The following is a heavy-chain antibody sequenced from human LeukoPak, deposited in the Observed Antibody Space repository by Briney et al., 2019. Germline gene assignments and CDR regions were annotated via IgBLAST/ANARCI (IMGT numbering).Heavy chain of an antibody. J-gene: IGHJ6*03. Sequence: SETLSLTCTVSVGSISSGNYYYSWIRQSAGKGMEWIGNIYMSGSTRYNPSLMSRVAMSVDTSKNQFSLKISSATAADTAVYYCARQYDSYFYYYLDLWGTGTTVTVSS. CDR3: ARQYDSYFYYYLDL. D-gene: IGHD2-2*01. CDR2: IYMSGST. CDR1: VGSISSGNYY. V-gene: IGHV4-61*09.